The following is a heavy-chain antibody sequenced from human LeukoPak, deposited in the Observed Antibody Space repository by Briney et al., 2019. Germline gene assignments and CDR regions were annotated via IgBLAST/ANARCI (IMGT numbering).Heavy chain of an antibody. J-gene: IGHJ4*02. D-gene: IGHD4-17*01. CDR2: IRQEGIKK. CDR3: ATDTGHGYFES. Sequence: PGGSLRLSCAASGFTFNNYGMHWVRQAPGKGLEWVANIRQEGIKKNYVDSVEGRFTISRDNAQNSVYLQMTSLRAEDTAVYHCATDTGHGYFESWGQGTLVTVSS. V-gene: IGHV3-7*01. CDR1: GFTFNNYG.